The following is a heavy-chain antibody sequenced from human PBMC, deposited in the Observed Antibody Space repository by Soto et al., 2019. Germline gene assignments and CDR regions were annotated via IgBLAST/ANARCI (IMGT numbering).Heavy chain of an antibody. D-gene: IGHD2-15*01. V-gene: IGHV1-2*02. CDR3: ARALGCSGETCFFSSDVNFDY. Sequence: ASVKVSCKASGYPFSAYYINWVRQAPGQGLEWMGWLNPNSGDTKFTQNFQGRVTMTRDTSTNTVYMELSSLRSDDTAVYYCARALGCSGETCFFSSDVNFDYWGQGTLVTVSS. J-gene: IGHJ4*02. CDR2: LNPNSGDT. CDR1: GYPFSAYY.